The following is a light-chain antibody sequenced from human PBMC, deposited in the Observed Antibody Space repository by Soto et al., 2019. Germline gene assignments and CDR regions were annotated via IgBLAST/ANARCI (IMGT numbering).Light chain of an antibody. J-gene: IGLJ1*01. Sequence: QSVLAQPASVSGSPGQSVTISCTGTSSDVGAYNSVSWYQQHPDKAPQLMIYKGTQRPSGVSNRFPGSTSGNAASLTISGLQAGDEADYFCCSSAPESTYVFGTGTKVTVL. CDR1: SSDVGAYNS. V-gene: IGLV2-23*01. CDR3: CSSAPESTYV. CDR2: KGT.